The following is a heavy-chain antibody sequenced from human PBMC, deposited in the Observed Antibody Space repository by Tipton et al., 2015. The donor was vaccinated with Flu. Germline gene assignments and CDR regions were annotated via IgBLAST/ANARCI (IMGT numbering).Heavy chain of an antibody. V-gene: IGHV3-13*01. CDR1: GFSVSRNY. D-gene: IGHD6-13*01. Sequence: SLRLSCAASGFSVSRNYMTRVRQAPGKGLEWVSAIGSAGNTHYSDSVKGRFTITRDNVKNSLYLQMNGLRVGDTAVYYCARGPLPDSNWYNGMDVWGQGTTVTVSS. CDR2: IGSAGNT. J-gene: IGHJ6*02. CDR3: ARGPLPDSNWYNGMDV.